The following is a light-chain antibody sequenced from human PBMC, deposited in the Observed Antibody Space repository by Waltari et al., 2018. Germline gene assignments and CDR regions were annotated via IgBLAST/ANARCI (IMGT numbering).Light chain of an antibody. J-gene: IGLJ3*02. V-gene: IGLV1-47*01. CDR3: AAWDDILSVWV. CDR2: RIY. Sequence: QSVLTQPPSASGTPGQRVTISCSGGRSNIGNNYVYWYQQFPGTAPNLLIYRIYLRPSGVLDGFSGSKSGTSGSLAISGLRSEDEADYYCAAWDDILSVWVFGGGTKLTVL. CDR1: RSNIGNNY.